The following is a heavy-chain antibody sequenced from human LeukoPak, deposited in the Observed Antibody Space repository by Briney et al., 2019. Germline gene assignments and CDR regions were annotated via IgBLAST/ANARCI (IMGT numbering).Heavy chain of an antibody. V-gene: IGHV3-48*03. J-gene: IGHJ4*02. CDR1: GFTFSSYE. CDR3: ARDVAPIDY. Sequence: GGSLRLSCAASGFTFSSYEVNWVRQAPGKGLEWVSYISSSGTTIYYADSGKGRFTISRDNAKNSLYLQMNSLRAEDTAVYYCARDVAPIDYWGQGTLVTVSS. CDR2: ISSSGTTI.